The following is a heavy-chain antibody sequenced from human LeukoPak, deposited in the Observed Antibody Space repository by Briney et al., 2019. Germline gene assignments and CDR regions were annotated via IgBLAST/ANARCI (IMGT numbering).Heavy chain of an antibody. D-gene: IGHD5-12*01. CDR1: GGAFTDYY. Sequence: SENLSLTSAVYGGAFTDYYWSWIRQTPGKGLEWIGEVNHSGTTNYNPSLKSRVTISVDTSKNQFSLKVTSVTAADTALYYCARAYNGYDYPWGQGALVTVSS. CDR3: ARAYNGYDYP. V-gene: IGHV4-34*01. J-gene: IGHJ5*02. CDR2: VNHSGTT.